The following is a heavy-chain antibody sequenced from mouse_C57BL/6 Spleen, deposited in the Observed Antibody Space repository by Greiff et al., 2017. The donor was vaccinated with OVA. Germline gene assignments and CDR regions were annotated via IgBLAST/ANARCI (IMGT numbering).Heavy chain of an antibody. J-gene: IGHJ2*01. CDR2: INPSTGGT. D-gene: IGHD2-3*01. Sequence: EVQLVESGPELVKPGASVKISCKASGYSFTGYYMNWVKQSPEKSLEWIGEINPSTGGTTYNQKFKAKATLTVDKSSSTAYMQLKSLTSEDSAVYYCARSSYDGYHGDDWGQGTTLTVSS. CDR3: ARSSYDGYHGDD. V-gene: IGHV1-42*01. CDR1: GYSFTGYY.